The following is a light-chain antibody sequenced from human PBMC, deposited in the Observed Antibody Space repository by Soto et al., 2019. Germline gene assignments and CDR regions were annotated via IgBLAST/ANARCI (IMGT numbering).Light chain of an antibody. CDR2: EVS. CDR1: QSLLHADGKTY. J-gene: IGKJ2*01. Sequence: EIVMTQTPLSVSVIPGQPASISCKSSQSLLHADGKTYLYWFVRKPGQPPQLLFYEVSNRFSGVPDRFSGSGSGTDFILTISRVEAEDLGLYYCMQSMRVPFTFGQGTKLEI. V-gene: IGKV2D-29*01. CDR3: MQSMRVPFT.